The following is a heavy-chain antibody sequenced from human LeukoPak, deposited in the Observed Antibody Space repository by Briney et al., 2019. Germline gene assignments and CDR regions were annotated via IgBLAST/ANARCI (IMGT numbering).Heavy chain of an antibody. V-gene: IGHV1-2*02. J-gene: IGHJ4*02. D-gene: IGHD2-2*01. CDR1: GYTFTGYY. Sequence: ASVTVSCKASGYTFTGYYMHWVRQAPGQGLEWMGWINPNSGGTNYAQKFQGRVTMTRDTSISTAYMELSRLRSDDTAVYYCARGKILGYCSSTSCYVAPSDYWGQGTLVTVSS. CDR3: ARGKILGYCSSTSCYVAPSDY. CDR2: INPNSGGT.